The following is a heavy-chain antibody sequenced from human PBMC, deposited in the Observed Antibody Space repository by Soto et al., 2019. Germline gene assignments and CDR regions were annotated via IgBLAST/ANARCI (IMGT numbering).Heavy chain of an antibody. V-gene: IGHV3-23*01. CDR1: GFSFSTYA. CDR2: VSAGGGNT. D-gene: IGHD2-2*01. CDR3: AKHAEYQLVSWFDP. Sequence: EVQLLESGGGLVQPGGSLRLSCAVSGFSFSTYAMSWVRQAPGKGLEWVSGVSAGGGNTYYADSVRGGFTSSRDNSKDTLYLQITSLRAEDTAFYYCAKHAEYQLVSWFDPWGQGTLVTVSS. J-gene: IGHJ5*02.